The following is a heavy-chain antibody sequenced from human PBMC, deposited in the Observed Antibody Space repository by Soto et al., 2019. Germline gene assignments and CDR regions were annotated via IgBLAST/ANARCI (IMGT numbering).Heavy chain of an antibody. J-gene: IGHJ4*02. V-gene: IGHV3-30*18. CDR3: AKTDYGDYDFFDY. CDR1: GFTFSSYG. CDR2: ISYDGSNK. Sequence: QVQLVESGGGVVQPGRSLRLSCAASGFTFSSYGMHWVRQAPGKGLEWVAVISYDGSNKYYADSVNGRFTISRDNSKNTLYLQMNSLRAEDTAVYYCAKTDYGDYDFFDYWGQGTLVTVSS. D-gene: IGHD4-17*01.